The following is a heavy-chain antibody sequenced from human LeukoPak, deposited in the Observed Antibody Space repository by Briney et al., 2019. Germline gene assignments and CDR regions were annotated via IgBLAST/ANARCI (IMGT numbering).Heavy chain of an antibody. CDR1: GFTFSSYS. Sequence: GGSLRLSCAASGFTFSSYSMNWLRQAPGKGLEWLSYISSGSRTIYYADSVKGRFTVSRDNAKSSLYLQMNSLRAEDTAVYYCARESISGHRDFDYWGQGALVTVSS. CDR3: ARESISGHRDFDY. D-gene: IGHD1-26*01. V-gene: IGHV3-48*01. J-gene: IGHJ4*02. CDR2: ISSGSRTI.